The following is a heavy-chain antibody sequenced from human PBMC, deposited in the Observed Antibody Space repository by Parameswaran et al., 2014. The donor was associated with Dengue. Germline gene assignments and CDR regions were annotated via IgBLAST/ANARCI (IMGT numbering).Heavy chain of an antibody. Sequence: ESLKISCAASGFTFSSYSMNWVRQAPGKGLEWVSYISSSSSTIYYADSVKGRFTISRDNAKNSLYLQMNSLRAEDTAVYYCATYPIQLLIDTDYYYYYGMDVWGQGTTVTVSS. D-gene: IGHD5-18*01. V-gene: IGHV3-48*01. CDR2: ISSSSSTI. CDR3: ATYPIQLLIDTDYYYYYGMDV. J-gene: IGHJ6*02. CDR1: GFTFSSYS.